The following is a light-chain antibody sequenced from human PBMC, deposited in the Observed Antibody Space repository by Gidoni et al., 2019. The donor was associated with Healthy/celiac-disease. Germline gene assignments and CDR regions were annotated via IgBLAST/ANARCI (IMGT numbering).Light chain of an antibody. CDR2: EVS. CDR1: SSDVGGYNY. Sequence: QSALTPPPSASVSPGQSVTISCTGTSSDVGGYNYVSWYQQHPGKAPQLMIYEVSKRPSGVPDRFSCPKFGNTAFLTVSGLEAEDEADYYGSSYAGSPYVVFGGGTKLTVL. V-gene: IGLV2-8*01. J-gene: IGLJ2*01. CDR3: SSYAGSPYVV.